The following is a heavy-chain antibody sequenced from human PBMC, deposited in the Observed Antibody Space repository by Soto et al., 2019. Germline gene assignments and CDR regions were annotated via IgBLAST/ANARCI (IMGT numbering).Heavy chain of an antibody. CDR2: ISYDGSNK. D-gene: IGHD1-26*01. Sequence: GGSLRLSCAASGFTFSSYGMHWVRQAPGKGQEWVAVISYDGSNKYYADSVKGRFTISRDNSKNTLYLQMNSLRAEDTAVYYCAKDRELRPYYYYYGMDVWCQGTTVTVSS. CDR3: AKDRELRPYYYYYGMDV. V-gene: IGHV3-30*18. CDR1: GFTFSSYG. J-gene: IGHJ6*02.